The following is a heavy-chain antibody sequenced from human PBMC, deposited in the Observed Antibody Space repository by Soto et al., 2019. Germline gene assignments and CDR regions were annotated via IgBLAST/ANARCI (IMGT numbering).Heavy chain of an antibody. CDR1: GFTVSSNY. CDR3: ARIVTIFGVVIHGMDV. J-gene: IGHJ6*02. CDR2: IYSGGST. Sequence: GSLRLSCAASGFTVSSNYMSWVRQAPWKGLEWVSVIYSGGSTYYADSVKGRFTISRDNSKNTLYLQMNSLRAEDTAVYYCARIVTIFGVVIHGMDVWGQGPTVTVSS. D-gene: IGHD3-3*01. V-gene: IGHV3-53*01.